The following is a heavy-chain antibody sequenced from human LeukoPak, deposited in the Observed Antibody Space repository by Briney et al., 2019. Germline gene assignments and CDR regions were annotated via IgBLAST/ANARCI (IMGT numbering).Heavy chain of an antibody. D-gene: IGHD2-2*01. CDR2: IKQVGGET. CDR1: GFTFSSHW. J-gene: IGHJ4*02. Sequence: GGSLRLSCAASGFTFSSHWMYWVRQAPGKGLEWVANIKQVGGETFYVDSVKGRFTISRDNAKNSLYLQMNSLRAEDTAVYYCTRVIVEVPGVSDYCDYWGQGTLVTVSS. V-gene: IGHV3-7*05. CDR3: TRVIVEVPGVSDYCDY.